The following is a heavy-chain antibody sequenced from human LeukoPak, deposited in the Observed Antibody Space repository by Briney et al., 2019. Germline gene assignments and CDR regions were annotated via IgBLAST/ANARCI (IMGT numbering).Heavy chain of an antibody. V-gene: IGHV4-31*03. J-gene: IGHJ6*02. Sequence: SQTLSLTCTVSGGSISSGGYYWSWIRQHPGKGLEWIGYIYYSGSTYYNPSLKSRVTISVDTSKNQFSLELSSVTAADTAVYYCARGGYYYYYGMDVWGQGTTVTVSS. D-gene: IGHD1-26*01. CDR1: GGSISSGGYY. CDR2: IYYSGST. CDR3: ARGGYYYYYGMDV.